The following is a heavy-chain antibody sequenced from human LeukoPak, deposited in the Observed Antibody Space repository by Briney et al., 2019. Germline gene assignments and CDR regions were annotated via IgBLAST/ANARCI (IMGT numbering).Heavy chain of an antibody. V-gene: IGHV4-39*01. D-gene: IGHD3-10*01. CDR3: ASEPYSSGSFLGAFDI. CDR2: IYYSGST. J-gene: IGHJ3*02. CDR1: VDSNRSSAYY. Sequence: SETLSLTCAVSVDSNRSSAYYWGWIRQPPGKGLEWIGSIYYSGSTYYNPSLKSRVTVSIDTSKNQFSLKLSSVPAADTAVYYWASEPYSSGSFLGAFDIWGQGTMVTVSS.